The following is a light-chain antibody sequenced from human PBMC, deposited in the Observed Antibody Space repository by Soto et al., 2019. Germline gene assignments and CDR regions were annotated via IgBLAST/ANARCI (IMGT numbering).Light chain of an antibody. CDR2: DAS. CDR3: QQRSNWTRT. Sequence: EIVLTQSPATLSLSPGERATLSCRASQSVSTYLAWFQQVPGQAPRLLIYDASNRATGIPARFSGSGSGTDFTLTISSVEPEAFAVYSCQQRSNWTRTFGQGNKVEIK. J-gene: IGKJ1*01. CDR1: QSVSTY. V-gene: IGKV3-11*01.